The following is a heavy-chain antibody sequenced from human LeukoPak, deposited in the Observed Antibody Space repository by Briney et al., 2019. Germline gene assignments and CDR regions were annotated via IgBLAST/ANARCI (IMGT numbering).Heavy chain of an antibody. D-gene: IGHD6-19*01. Sequence: SETLSLTCAVSDGSITSNYYWGWIHQPPGKGLEWIGSISYSGSTHYNLSLKSRVTISVDTSKNQFSLKLSSVTAADTAVYYCASSDLLYSSGWRPFDYWGQGTPVTVSS. CDR3: ASSDLLYSSGWRPFDY. J-gene: IGHJ4*02. CDR1: DGSITSNYY. CDR2: ISYSGST. V-gene: IGHV4-39*01.